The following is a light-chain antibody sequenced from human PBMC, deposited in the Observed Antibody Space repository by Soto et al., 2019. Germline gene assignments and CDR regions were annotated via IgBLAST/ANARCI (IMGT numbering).Light chain of an antibody. V-gene: IGKV3-20*01. Sequence: EIVLTQSPGTLSLSPGERATLSCRASQSVSSSYLAWYQQKPGQAPRLLIYGASSRATGIPDRFSGSGSGTDFTLTISRLEPEDFAVYYCQQYGSSVPVAFGGGTKVEIK. CDR1: QSVSSSY. CDR2: GAS. CDR3: QQYGSSVPVA. J-gene: IGKJ4*01.